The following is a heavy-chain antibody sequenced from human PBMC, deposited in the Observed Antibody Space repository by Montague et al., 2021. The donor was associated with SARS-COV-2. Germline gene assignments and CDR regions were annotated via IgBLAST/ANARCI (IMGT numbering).Heavy chain of an antibody. Sequence: SETLSLTCTVSGGSISSFYWSWFRQPPGKGLEWIGYISDSGSTNYNPSLTSRVTMSVDTSKNQFSLKVNSVTAADTAVYYCARVGGNEYRFFDYWGQGSLVTVSS. J-gene: IGHJ4*02. V-gene: IGHV4-4*08. CDR3: ARVGGNEYRFFDY. CDR2: ISDSGST. CDR1: GGSISSFY. D-gene: IGHD1-1*01.